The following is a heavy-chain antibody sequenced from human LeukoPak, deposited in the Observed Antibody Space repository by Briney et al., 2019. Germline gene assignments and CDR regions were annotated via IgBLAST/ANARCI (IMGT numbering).Heavy chain of an antibody. J-gene: IGHJ4*02. Sequence: GGSLRLSCAASGFMFSNFAMSWVRQASGKGLEWVSTIYYSGGNTYSADSVKGRFTISRDNAKNTLYLQMNSLRAEDTAVYYCAKDQGQAVVPRRFDNWGQGTLVTVSS. CDR2: IYYSGGNT. CDR3: AKDQGQAVVPRRFDN. D-gene: IGHD2-2*01. CDR1: GFMFSNFA. V-gene: IGHV3-23*01.